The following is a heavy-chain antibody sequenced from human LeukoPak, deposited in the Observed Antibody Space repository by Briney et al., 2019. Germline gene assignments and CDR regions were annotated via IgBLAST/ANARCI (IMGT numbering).Heavy chain of an antibody. J-gene: IGHJ4*02. CDR2: ISWNSGSI. CDR1: GFTFDDYA. D-gene: IGHD6-13*01. CDR3: AKDMDSSSWESPFDY. Sequence: PGGSLRLSCAASGFTFDDYAMHWVRQAPGKGLEWVSGISWNSGSIGYADSVKGRFTISRDNAKNSLYLQMNSLRAEDTALHYCAKDMDSSSWESPFDYWGQGTLVTVSS. V-gene: IGHV3-9*01.